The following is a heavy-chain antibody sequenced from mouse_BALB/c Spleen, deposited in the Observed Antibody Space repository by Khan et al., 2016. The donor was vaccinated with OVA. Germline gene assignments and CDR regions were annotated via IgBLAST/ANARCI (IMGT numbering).Heavy chain of an antibody. V-gene: IGHV1-4*01. D-gene: IGHD2-14*01. CDR1: GYTFTSHT. CDR3: ARRTTEYALDY. J-gene: IGHJ4*01. Sequence: QVQLQQSGAELARPGASVKMSCKAPGYTFTSHTMHWVKQRPGQGLEWIGYINPRSGYTQYNQKFNDKATLTADISSSTAYMQLNSLTSEDSAVYYCARRTTEYALDYWGQGTSVTVSS. CDR2: INPRSGYT.